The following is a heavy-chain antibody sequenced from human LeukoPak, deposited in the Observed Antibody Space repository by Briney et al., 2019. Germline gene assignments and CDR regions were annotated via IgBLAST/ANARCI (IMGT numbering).Heavy chain of an antibody. V-gene: IGHV3-7*04. CDR1: GFTFSSYW. J-gene: IGHJ5*02. CDR3: AGVRTGTTNWFDP. D-gene: IGHD1-1*01. Sequence: GGSLRLSCAASGFTFSSYWMSWVRQAPGKGLEWVATINQNGGGKYYVDSVKGRFTISRDNAKNSLHLQMSSLRAEDTAVYYCAGVRTGTTNWFDPWGQGTLVTVSS. CDR2: INQNGGGK.